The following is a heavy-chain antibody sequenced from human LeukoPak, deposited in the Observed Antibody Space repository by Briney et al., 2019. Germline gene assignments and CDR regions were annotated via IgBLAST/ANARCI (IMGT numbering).Heavy chain of an antibody. CDR3: AKDSGGYTYVFDY. CDR1: GFTLSSHG. Sequence: GGSLRLSCAASGFTLSSHGMHWVRQAPGKGLEWVAVTSYDGSNKYYADSVKGRFTISRDNSKNTLYLQMNSLRAEDTAVYYCAKDSGGYTYVFDYWGQGTLVTVSS. V-gene: IGHV3-30*18. J-gene: IGHJ4*02. D-gene: IGHD5-18*01. CDR2: TSYDGSNK.